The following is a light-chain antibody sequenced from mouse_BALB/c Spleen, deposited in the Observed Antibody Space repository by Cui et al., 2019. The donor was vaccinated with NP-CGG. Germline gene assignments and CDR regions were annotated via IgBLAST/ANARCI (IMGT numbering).Light chain of an antibody. CDR1: TGAVTTINY. J-gene: IGLJ1*01. CDR3: ALWYSNHWV. Sequence: QAVVTQESALTTSPGETVTITCRSSTGAVTTINYANWVQEKPDHLFTGLIGGTNNRAQGVPARFSGSLIGDKAALTITGAQTEDEAIYFCALWYSNHWVFGGGTKLTVL. V-gene: IGLV1*01. CDR2: GTN.